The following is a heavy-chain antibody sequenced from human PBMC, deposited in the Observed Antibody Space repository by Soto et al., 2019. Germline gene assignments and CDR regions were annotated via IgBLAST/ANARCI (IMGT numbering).Heavy chain of an antibody. J-gene: IGHJ3*01. V-gene: IGHV3-23*01. CDR1: GFILNNYA. CDR2: IGGTDGDSDGVP. D-gene: IGHD7-27*01. CDR3: VKRGRNWGAFDF. Sequence: VQLLESGGDLVQPGGSLRLSCVASGFILNNYAMSWVRQAPGKGLGWVSTIGGTDGDSDGVPWYEDSVKGRFTISGESSANTLFLHMDNLRGEDSTLYYCVKRGRNWGAFDFWGQGTTVVVSS.